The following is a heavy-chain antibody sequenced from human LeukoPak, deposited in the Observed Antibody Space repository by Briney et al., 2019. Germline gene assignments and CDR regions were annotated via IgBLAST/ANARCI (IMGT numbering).Heavy chain of an antibody. CDR3: AKSSVVVPAAIDY. V-gene: IGHV3-23*01. J-gene: IGHJ4*02. CDR1: GFTFSSYA. D-gene: IGHD2-2*02. CDR2: ISGSGGST. Sequence: GGSLRLSCAASGFTFSSYAMSWVRQAPGNGLEWVSAISGSGGSTYYADSVKGRFTISRDNSKNTLYLQMNSLRAEDTAVYYCAKSSVVVPAAIDYWGQGTLVTVSS.